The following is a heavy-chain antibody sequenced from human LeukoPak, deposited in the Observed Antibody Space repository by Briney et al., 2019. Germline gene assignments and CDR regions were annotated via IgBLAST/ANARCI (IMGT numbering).Heavy chain of an antibody. CDR2: IRSSIYGGTP. Sequence: GGSLRLSCTSSGFTFHEFAVSWFRQAPGKGLEWIGFIRSSIYGGTPKAAASVKGRFNFSRDDSKGVAYLRMNSLKTEDTAVYYCSRGGGKGNALPPDYWGQGTLVTVPS. CDR1: GFTFHEFA. J-gene: IGHJ4*02. CDR3: SRGGGKGNALPPDY. V-gene: IGHV3-49*03. D-gene: IGHD1-1*01.